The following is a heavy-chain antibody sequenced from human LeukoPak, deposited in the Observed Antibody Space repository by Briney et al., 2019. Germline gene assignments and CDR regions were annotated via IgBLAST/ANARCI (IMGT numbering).Heavy chain of an antibody. J-gene: IGHJ4*02. CDR2: ISWDGGST. V-gene: IGHV3-43*01. D-gene: IGHD6-13*01. Sequence: PGRSLRLSCAASGFTFSNYAMHWVRQAPGKGLEWVSLISWDGGSTYYADSVKGRFTISRDNSKNSLYLQMNSLRTEDTALYYCAKPRQRVYSSSWYGFDYWGQGTLVTVSS. CDR3: AKPRQRVYSSSWYGFDY. CDR1: GFTFSNYA.